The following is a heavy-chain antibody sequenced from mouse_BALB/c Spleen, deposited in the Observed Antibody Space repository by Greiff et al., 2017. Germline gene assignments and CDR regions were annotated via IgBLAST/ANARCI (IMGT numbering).Heavy chain of an antibody. V-gene: IGHV1-18*01. CDR1: GFNIKDYY. CDR3: ARTDANWNYFDY. D-gene: IGHD4-1*01. Sequence: VQLQQSGAELVRSGASVKLSCTASGFNIKDYYMHWVKQSHGKSLEWIGDINPNYDSTSYNQKFKGKATLTVDKSSSTAYMELRSLTSEDTAVYYCARTDANWNYFDYWGQGTTLTVSS. CDR2: INPNYDST. J-gene: IGHJ2*01.